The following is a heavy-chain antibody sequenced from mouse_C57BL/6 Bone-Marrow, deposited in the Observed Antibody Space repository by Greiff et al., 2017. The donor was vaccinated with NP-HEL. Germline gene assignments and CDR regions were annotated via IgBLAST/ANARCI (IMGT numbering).Heavy chain of an antibody. CDR1: GFSLTSYG. V-gene: IGHV2-5*01. D-gene: IGHD2-10*02. Sequence: QVQLQQSGPGLVQPSQSLSITCTVSGFSLTSYGVHWVRQSPGKGLEWLGVLWRGGSTDYNAAFMSRLSITKDNSKSQVFFKMNSLQAADAAIDYCASYGNYVAWFAYWGQGTLVTVSA. J-gene: IGHJ3*01. CDR3: ASYGNYVAWFAY. CDR2: LWRGGST.